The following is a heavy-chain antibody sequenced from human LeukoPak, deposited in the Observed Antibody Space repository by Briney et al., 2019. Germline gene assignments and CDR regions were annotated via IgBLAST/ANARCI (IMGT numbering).Heavy chain of an antibody. CDR1: GYSISSGYF. J-gene: IGHJ3*02. CDR2: IYHSRST. D-gene: IGHD1-1*01. Sequence: SETLSLTCAVSGYSISSGYFWGWIRQPPGKGLQWIGSIYHSRSTYYNPSLKSRVTISVDTSKNQFSLKLSCVTAADTAVYYCARVGPRYNWNEDGFDIWGQGTMVTVSS. V-gene: IGHV4-38-2*01. CDR3: ARVGPRYNWNEDGFDI.